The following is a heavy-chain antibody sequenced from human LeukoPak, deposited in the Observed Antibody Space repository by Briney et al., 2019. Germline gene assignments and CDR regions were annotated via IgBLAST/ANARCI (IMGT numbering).Heavy chain of an antibody. V-gene: IGHV4-61*03. CDR2: VYYIGTT. Sequence: SSETLSLTCTVSGGSVSSPDSYWSWIRQPPGKGLGWIGNVYYIGTTTYNSSLETRVTISVDKSKNHFSLILTSVTAADTAIYFCARNTSSSPWFDPWGQGTLVTVSS. D-gene: IGHD6-6*01. J-gene: IGHJ5*02. CDR3: ARNTSSSPWFDP. CDR1: GGSVSSPDSY.